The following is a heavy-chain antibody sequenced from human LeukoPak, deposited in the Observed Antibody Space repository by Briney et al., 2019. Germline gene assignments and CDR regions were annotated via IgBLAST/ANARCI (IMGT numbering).Heavy chain of an antibody. Sequence: SETLSLTCTVSGGSISSYYWSWIRQPPGKGLEWIGYIYYSGSTNYNPSLKSRVTISVDTSKNQCSLKLSCVSAADTAVYYCGRAGYSGYDYYYYYYMDVWGKGTTVTVSS. CDR3: GRAGYSGYDYYYYYYMDV. V-gene: IGHV4-59*01. D-gene: IGHD5-12*01. CDR2: IYYSGST. J-gene: IGHJ6*03. CDR1: GGSISSYY.